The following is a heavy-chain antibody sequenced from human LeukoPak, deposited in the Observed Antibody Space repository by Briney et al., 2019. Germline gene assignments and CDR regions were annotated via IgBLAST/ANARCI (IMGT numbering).Heavy chain of an antibody. V-gene: IGHV1-46*01. CDR3: ARSLIAARPHYYYMDV. CDR2: INPSGGST. Sequence: ASVKVSCKASGYTFTSYYMHWVRQAPGQGLEWMGIINPSGGSTSYAQKFQGRVTITADESTSTAYMELSSLRSEDTAVYYCARSLIAARPHYYYMDVWGKGTTVTVSS. J-gene: IGHJ6*03. CDR1: GYTFTSYY. D-gene: IGHD6-6*01.